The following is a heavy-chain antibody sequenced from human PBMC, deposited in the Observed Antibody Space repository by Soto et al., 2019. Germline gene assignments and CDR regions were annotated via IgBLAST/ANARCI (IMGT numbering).Heavy chain of an antibody. CDR1: GGSFSGYY. D-gene: IGHD6-13*01. CDR2: INHSGST. Sequence: QVQLQQWGAGLLKPSETLSLTCAVYGGSFSGYYWSWIRQPPGKGLEWIGEINHSGSTNYNPSLKSRVTMSVDTSKYQFSLKLSSVTAADTAVYYCAREKLYSSSRYLFDYWGQGTLVTVSS. V-gene: IGHV4-34*01. CDR3: AREKLYSSSRYLFDY. J-gene: IGHJ4*02.